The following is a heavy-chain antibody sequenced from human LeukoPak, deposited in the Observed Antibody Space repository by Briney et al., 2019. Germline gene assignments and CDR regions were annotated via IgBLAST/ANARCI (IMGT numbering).Heavy chain of an antibody. CDR2: INPNSGGT. V-gene: IGHV1-2*02. CDR3: AREGSHYYDSSGPFDI. CDR1: GYTFTGYY. J-gene: IGHJ3*02. D-gene: IGHD3-22*01. Sequence: ASVKVSCKASGYTFTGYYMYWVRQAPGQGLEWMGWINPNSGGTNYAQKFQGRVTMTRDTSISTAYMELSRLRSDDTAVYYCAREGSHYYDSSGPFDIWGQGTMVTVSS.